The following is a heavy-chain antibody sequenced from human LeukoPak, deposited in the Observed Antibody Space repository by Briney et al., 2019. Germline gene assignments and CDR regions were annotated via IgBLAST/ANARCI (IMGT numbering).Heavy chain of an antibody. D-gene: IGHD1-26*01. CDR2: ISSSGSTI. V-gene: IGHV3-11*01. Sequence: GGSLRLSCAASGFTFSDYYMSWIRQAPGKGLEGVSFISSSGSTIYYADSVKGRFTISRDNAKNSLYLQMNSLRAEDTAVYYCARGTYSGSYYVIYWGQGTLVTVSS. CDR3: ARGTYSGSYYVIY. J-gene: IGHJ4*02. CDR1: GFTFSDYY.